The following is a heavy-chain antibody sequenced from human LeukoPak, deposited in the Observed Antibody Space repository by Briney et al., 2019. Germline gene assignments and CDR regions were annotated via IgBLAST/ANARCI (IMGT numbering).Heavy chain of an antibody. CDR1: GYTFTSYY. D-gene: IGHD3-22*01. Sequence: ASVTVSCKASGYTFTSYYMHWVRQAPGQGLEWMGIINPSGGSTSYAQKFQGRVTITRDTSTSTVYMELSSLRSEDTAVYYFPRNRYYNDSRGYYSREVLPPSNWFAPWGRGTLVTVSS. V-gene: IGHV1-46*01. CDR3: PRNRYYNDSRGYYSREVLPPSNWFAP. CDR2: INPSGGST. J-gene: IGHJ5*02.